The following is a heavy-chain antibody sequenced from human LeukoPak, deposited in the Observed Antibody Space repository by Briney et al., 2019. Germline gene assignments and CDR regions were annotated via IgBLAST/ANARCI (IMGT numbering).Heavy chain of an antibody. J-gene: IGHJ4*02. CDR1: GFTVSSNY. D-gene: IGHD3-22*01. Sequence: PGGSLRLSCAASGFTVSSNYMSWVRQAPGKGLEWVSVIYSGGSTYYADSVKGRFTISRDNSKNTLYLQMNSLRAEDTAVYYCARDLSHDSSGYSDYWGRGTLVTVSS. V-gene: IGHV3-53*01. CDR2: IYSGGST. CDR3: ARDLSHDSSGYSDY.